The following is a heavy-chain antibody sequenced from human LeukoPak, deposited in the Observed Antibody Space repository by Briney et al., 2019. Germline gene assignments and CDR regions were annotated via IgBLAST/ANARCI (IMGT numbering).Heavy chain of an antibody. V-gene: IGHV3-13*04. CDR1: GFTFSGYD. D-gene: IGHD6-19*01. Sequence: GGSLRLSCAASGFTFSGYDMHWVRQATGKGLEWVSAIGTAGDTYYPGSVKRRFTLSREHAKHSLYLQMTSLRAGDTAVYYCARGVGAVAGTRRWEDAFDIWGQGTMVTVSS. J-gene: IGHJ3*02. CDR3: ARGVGAVAGTRRWEDAFDI. CDR2: IGTAGDT.